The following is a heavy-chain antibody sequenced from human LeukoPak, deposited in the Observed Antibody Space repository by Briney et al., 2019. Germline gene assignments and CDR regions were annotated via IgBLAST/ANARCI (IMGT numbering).Heavy chain of an antibody. Sequence: SGGSLRLSCAASGFTFDDYAMHWVRQAPGKGLEWVAFIRYDGSNKYYADSVKGRFTISRDNSKNTLYLQMNSLRAEDTAVYYCAKDRGIAVANDYWGQGTLVTVSS. J-gene: IGHJ4*02. CDR2: IRYDGSNK. CDR1: GFTFDDYA. CDR3: AKDRGIAVANDY. D-gene: IGHD6-19*01. V-gene: IGHV3-30*02.